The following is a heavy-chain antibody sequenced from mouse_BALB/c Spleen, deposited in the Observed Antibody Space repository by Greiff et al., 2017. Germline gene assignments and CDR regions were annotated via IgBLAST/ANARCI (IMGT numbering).Heavy chain of an antibody. J-gene: IGHJ4*01. CDR2: INPYYGST. V-gene: IGHV1-39*01. CDR3: ARGGYYPHYYAMDY. CDR1: GYSFTDYI. D-gene: IGHD2-3*01. Sequence: VQLQQSGPELVKPGASVKISCKASGYSFTDYIMLWVKQSHGKSLEWIGNINPYYGSTSYNLKFKGKATLTVDKSSSTAYMQLNSLTSEDSAVYYCARGGYYPHYYAMDYWGQGTSVTVSS.